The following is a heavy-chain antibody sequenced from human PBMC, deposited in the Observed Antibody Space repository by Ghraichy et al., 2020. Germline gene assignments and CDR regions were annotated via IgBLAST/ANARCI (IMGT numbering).Heavy chain of an antibody. D-gene: IGHD3-9*01. J-gene: IGHJ4*02. Sequence: SETLSLTCTVSGGSISSSSYYWGWIRQPPGKGLEWIGSIYYSGSTYYNPSLKSRVTISVDTSKNQFSLKLSSVTAADTAVYYCARSVLRYFDYELYYFDYWGQGTLFTVSS. CDR2: IYYSGST. V-gene: IGHV4-39*01. CDR3: ARSVLRYFDYELYYFDY. CDR1: GGSISSSSYY.